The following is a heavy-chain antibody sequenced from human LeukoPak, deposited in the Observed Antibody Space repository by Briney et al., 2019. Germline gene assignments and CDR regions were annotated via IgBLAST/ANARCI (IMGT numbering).Heavy chain of an antibody. CDR2: TKQDGSEK. CDR1: GFTFSTYS. J-gene: IGHJ4*02. D-gene: IGHD1-7*01. CDR3: VGWGISGITNH. V-gene: IGHV3-7*01. Sequence: GGSLRLSCAASGFTFSTYSMNWVRQAPGKGLEWVAQTKQDGSEKYYVDSVKGRFTTSRDKNSLFLQMNSVRAEDTAVYYCVGWGISGITNHWGQGTLVTVSS.